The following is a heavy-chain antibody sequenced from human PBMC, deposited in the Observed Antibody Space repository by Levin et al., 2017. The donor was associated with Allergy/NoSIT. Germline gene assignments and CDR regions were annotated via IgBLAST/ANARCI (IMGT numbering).Heavy chain of an antibody. CDR1: GFTFSSYA. CDR3: AKGPGAVGATTVFDY. J-gene: IGHJ4*02. Sequence: PGGSLRLSCAASGFTFSSYAMTWVRQAPGKGLEWVSGISGSGGTTYYADSVKGRFTISRDTSKNTLYLQMNSLRAEDTALYYCAKGPGAVGATTVFDYWGQGTLVTVSS. CDR2: ISGSGGTT. V-gene: IGHV3-23*01. D-gene: IGHD1-26*01.